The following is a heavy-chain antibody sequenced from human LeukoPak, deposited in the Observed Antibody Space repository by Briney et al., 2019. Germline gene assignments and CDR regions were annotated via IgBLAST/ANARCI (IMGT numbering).Heavy chain of an antibody. Sequence: GGSLRLSCAASGFTFSTYWMHWVRQAPGKGLVWVSRINPDGSRTDYADSVKGRFTISRDNAKNTLYLQMNSLRADDTAVYYCAKLIRDFWSGYSGDYWGQGTLVTVSS. D-gene: IGHD3-3*01. CDR2: INPDGSRT. V-gene: IGHV3-74*01. J-gene: IGHJ4*02. CDR1: GFTFSTYW. CDR3: AKLIRDFWSGYSGDY.